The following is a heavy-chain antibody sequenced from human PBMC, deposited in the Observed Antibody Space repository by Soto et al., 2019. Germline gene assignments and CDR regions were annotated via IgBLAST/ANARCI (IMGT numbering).Heavy chain of an antibody. Sequence: EVQLVQSGAEVKKPGESLKISCKGSGYSFALYWIGWVRQMPGKDLEWMGIIYPSDSDVRYSPSFQGQVTMSADMSISSVYLQWNSLKASDTAMYYCARSIADWYFDLWGRGTLVTVSS. CDR3: ARSIADWYFDL. D-gene: IGHD6-6*01. CDR2: IYPSDSDV. CDR1: GYSFALYW. J-gene: IGHJ2*01. V-gene: IGHV5-51*01.